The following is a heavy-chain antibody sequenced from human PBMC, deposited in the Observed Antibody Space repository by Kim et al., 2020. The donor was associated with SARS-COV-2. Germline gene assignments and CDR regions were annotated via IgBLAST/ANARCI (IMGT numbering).Heavy chain of an antibody. Sequence: SGPTLVQPTPPLTLTCTFSGFSLSTSGMCVSWIRQPPGKALEWLALIDWDDDKYYSTPLKTRLTISKDTSKNQVVLTMTNMDPVDTATYYCARMQTYYDFWSGYKNRYGMDVWGQGTTVTVSS. J-gene: IGHJ6*02. CDR2: IDWDDDK. CDR3: ARMQTYYDFWSGYKNRYGMDV. V-gene: IGHV2-70*01. D-gene: IGHD3-3*01. CDR1: GFSLSTSGMC.